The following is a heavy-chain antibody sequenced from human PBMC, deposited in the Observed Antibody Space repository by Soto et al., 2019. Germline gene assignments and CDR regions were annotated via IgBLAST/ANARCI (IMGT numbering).Heavy chain of an antibody. Sequence: HPGGSLRLSCAASGFTFSGYAMSWVRQAPGKGLEWVSVIHGGGNSAYYADSVKGRFTISRDNSKSTLYLQMNSLRAEDTAVYYCAREHGTCGPIWIDSWGKGTLV. J-gene: IGHJ5*01. V-gene: IGHV3-23*01. CDR3: AREHGTCGPIWIDS. CDR2: IHGGGNSA. CDR1: GFTFSGYA. D-gene: IGHD2-21*01.